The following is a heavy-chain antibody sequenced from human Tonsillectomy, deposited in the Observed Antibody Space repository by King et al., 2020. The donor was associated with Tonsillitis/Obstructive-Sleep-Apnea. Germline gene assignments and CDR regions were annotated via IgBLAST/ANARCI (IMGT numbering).Heavy chain of an antibody. Sequence: VQLVQSGGALVQPGGSLRLSCAASGFTFSSYWMHWVRQAPGKGLVWVARINNDGGNTSYADSVKGRFTISRDNAKNTLYMQMNSLRAEDTAVYYCAREGDSGYCFDYWGQGTLATVSS. J-gene: IGHJ4*02. CDR3: AREGDSGYCFDY. D-gene: IGHD3-16*01. CDR1: GFTFSSYW. CDR2: INNDGGNT. V-gene: IGHV3-74*01.